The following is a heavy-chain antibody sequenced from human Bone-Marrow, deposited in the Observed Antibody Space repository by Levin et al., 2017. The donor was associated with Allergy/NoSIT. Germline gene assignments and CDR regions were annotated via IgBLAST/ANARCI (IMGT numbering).Heavy chain of an antibody. CDR2: ISYGGTT. CDR1: GGSVNTYY. D-gene: IGHD3-10*01. V-gene: IGHV4-59*02. Sequence: TASETLSLTCSVYGGSVNTYYWAWIRQPPGKGLEWFGYISYGGTTYFNPSLQSRATMSVDTSKNQFSLKLSSVTAADTGVYFCARDRWFGAYWGNWFDPWGQGALVTVSS. J-gene: IGHJ5*02. CDR3: ARDRWFGAYWGNWFDP.